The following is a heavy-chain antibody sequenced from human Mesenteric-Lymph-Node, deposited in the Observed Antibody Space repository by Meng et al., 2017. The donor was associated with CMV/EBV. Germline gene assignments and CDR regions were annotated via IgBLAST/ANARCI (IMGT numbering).Heavy chain of an antibody. CDR3: ARGSSYDILTGYFDY. V-gene: IGHV4-34*01. Sequence: QVQVHQSGTVLLKPSETLSVTCAVYGGSFSGYYWNWIRQSPEKGLEWIGEINHSGSTTYNPSFTSRIIISVDTSTNQISLNMSSVTAADTAVYYCARGSSYDILTGYFDYWGQGALVTVSS. J-gene: IGHJ4*02. D-gene: IGHD3-9*01. CDR2: INHSGST. CDR1: GGSFSGYY.